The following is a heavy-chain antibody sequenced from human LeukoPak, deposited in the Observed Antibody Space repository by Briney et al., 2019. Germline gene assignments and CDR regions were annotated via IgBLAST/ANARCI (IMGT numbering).Heavy chain of an antibody. D-gene: IGHD3-16*01. V-gene: IGHV3-21*01. CDR3: ASSYYHSGLFDY. Sequence: GGSLRLSCAASGFTFSSDVMNWVRQAPGKGLEWVSSISSSSNYTYYADSVKGRFTISRDNAKNSLYLQMNSLRDEDTAVYYCASSYYHSGLFDYWGQGTLVSVSS. CDR2: ISSSSNYT. J-gene: IGHJ4*02. CDR1: GFTFSSDV.